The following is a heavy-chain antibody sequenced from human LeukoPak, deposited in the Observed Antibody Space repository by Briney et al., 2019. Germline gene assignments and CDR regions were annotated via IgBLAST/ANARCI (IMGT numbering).Heavy chain of an antibody. CDR2: IYYSGST. CDR3: ARAPPGAAAGVTTWFDP. D-gene: IGHD6-13*01. Sequence: PSETLSLTCTVSGGSISSSSYYWGWIRQPPGTGLEWIGYIYYSGSTNYNPSLKSRVTISVDTSKNQFSLKLSSVTAADTAVYYCARAPPGAAAGVTTWFDPWGQGTLVTVSS. CDR1: GGSISSSSYY. V-gene: IGHV4-61*05. J-gene: IGHJ5*02.